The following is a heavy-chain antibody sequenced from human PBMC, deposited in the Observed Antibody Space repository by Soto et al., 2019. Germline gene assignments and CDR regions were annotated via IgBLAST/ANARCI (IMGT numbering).Heavy chain of an antibody. CDR1: GGTFSSYA. J-gene: IGHJ3*02. V-gene: IGHV1-69*06. CDR3: ARDRRSPWFGELLNDAFDI. CDR2: IIPIFGTA. Sequence: GASVKVSCKASGGTFSSYAISWVRQAPGQGLEWMGGIIPIFGTANYAQKFQGRVTITADKSTSTAYMELSSLRSEDTAVYYCARDRRSPWFGELLNDAFDIWGQGTMGTVS. D-gene: IGHD3-10*01.